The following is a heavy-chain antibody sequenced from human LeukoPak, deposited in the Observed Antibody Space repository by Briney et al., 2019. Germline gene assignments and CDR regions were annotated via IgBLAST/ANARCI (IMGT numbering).Heavy chain of an antibody. Sequence: SETLSLTCTVTGGTIGNSNYYWGWIRQPPGKGLEWIGSIYYSGSTYYNPSLKSRVTISVDTSKNQFSLKLSSVTAADTAVYYCARTRYYYNSRSYGAPYYFDYWGQGTLVTVSS. V-gene: IGHV4-39*01. D-gene: IGHD3-10*01. CDR2: IYYSGST. J-gene: IGHJ4*02. CDR1: GGTIGNSNYY. CDR3: ARTRYYYNSRSYGAPYYFDY.